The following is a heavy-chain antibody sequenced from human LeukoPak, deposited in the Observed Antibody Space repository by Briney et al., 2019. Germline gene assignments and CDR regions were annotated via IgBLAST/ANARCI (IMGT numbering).Heavy chain of an antibody. V-gene: IGHV4-4*02. Sequence: SGTLSLTCGVSGGSISNTNWWTWVRQPPGKGLEWIGYIYYSGSTEYNPSLRSRVTISVDTSKNQFSLKLTSVTAADTAVYYCARHDRNSGRYYDFDYWGQGTLVTVSS. CDR2: IYYSGST. CDR3: ARHDRNSGRYYDFDY. CDR1: GGSISNTNW. J-gene: IGHJ4*02. D-gene: IGHD1-26*01.